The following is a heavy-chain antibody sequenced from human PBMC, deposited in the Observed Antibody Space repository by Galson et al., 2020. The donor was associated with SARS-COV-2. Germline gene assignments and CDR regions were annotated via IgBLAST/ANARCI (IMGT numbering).Heavy chain of an antibody. CDR2: IYYSVYA. D-gene: IGHD3-10*01. Sequence: SSDTLSLTCTVSGASISSITDYCGWIRQPPGKGLEWFRSIYYSVYAHYSPSLKNRLTLSVDTSRNQFTLSLNSVTAADSAVYYCVRRFRGAMIRKEFLFDYWGQGLLVTVSS. J-gene: IGHJ4*02. V-gene: IGHV4-39*01. CDR1: GASISSITDY. CDR3: VRRFRGAMIRKEFLFDY.